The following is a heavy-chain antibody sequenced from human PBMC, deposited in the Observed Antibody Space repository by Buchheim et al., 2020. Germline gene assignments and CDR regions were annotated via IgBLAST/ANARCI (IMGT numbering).Heavy chain of an antibody. Sequence: QAQLVESGGGVVQPGRSLRLSCAASGFTFSSYGMHWVRQAPGKGLEWVAVISYDGSNKYYADSVKGRFTISRDNSKNTLYLQMNSLRAEDTAVYYCAKSGRIPGYSSGWYGSLHDYWGQGTL. V-gene: IGHV3-30*18. CDR1: GFTFSSYG. D-gene: IGHD6-19*01. CDR3: AKSGRIPGYSSGWYGSLHDY. J-gene: IGHJ4*02. CDR2: ISYDGSNK.